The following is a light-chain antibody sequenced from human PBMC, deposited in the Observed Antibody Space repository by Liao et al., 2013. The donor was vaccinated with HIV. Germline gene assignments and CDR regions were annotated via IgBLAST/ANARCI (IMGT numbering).Light chain of an antibody. CDR1: HIGGKS. CDR2: YDS. J-gene: IGLJ1*01. CDR3: QAWDSSTGV. V-gene: IGLV3-21*01. Sequence: SYELTQTPSVSVAPGKTARIPCGGNHIGGKSVHWYQQKPGQAPMLVIYYDSDRPSGIPERFSGSNSGNTATLTISGTQAMDEADYYCQAWDSSTGVFGTGTKVTVL.